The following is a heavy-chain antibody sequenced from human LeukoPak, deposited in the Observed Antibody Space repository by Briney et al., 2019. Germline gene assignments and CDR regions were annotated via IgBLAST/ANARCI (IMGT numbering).Heavy chain of an antibody. Sequence: PSETLSLTCTVSGGSISSYYWSWIRQPPGKGLEWIGYIYYSGSTNYNPSLKSRVTISVDTSKNQFSLKLSSVTAADTAVYYCARQRGIKYYYGSGIYWFDPWGQGTLVTVSS. CDR2: IYYSGST. D-gene: IGHD3-10*01. CDR3: ARQRGIKYYYGSGIYWFDP. V-gene: IGHV4-59*08. CDR1: GGSISSYY. J-gene: IGHJ5*02.